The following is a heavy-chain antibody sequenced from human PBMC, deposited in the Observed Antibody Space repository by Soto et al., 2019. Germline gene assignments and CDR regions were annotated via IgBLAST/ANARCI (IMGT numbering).Heavy chain of an antibody. J-gene: IGHJ4*02. D-gene: IGHD1-20*01. CDR1: GLSFSNAW. V-gene: IGHV3-15*07. CDR3: ARILIIGTTRGSYFDY. Sequence: GGSLRLSCSASGLSFSNAWMNWVRQAPGRGLEWVGRIRSKTDGGTTDYNAPVEGRFIISRDDSKNMLFLEMNSLKTEDTAVYYCARILIIGTTRGSYFDYWGQGTLVTVSS. CDR2: IRSKTDGGTT.